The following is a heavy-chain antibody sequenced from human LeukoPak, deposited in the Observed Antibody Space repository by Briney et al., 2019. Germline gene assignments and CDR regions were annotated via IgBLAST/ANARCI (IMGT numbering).Heavy chain of an antibody. CDR3: ASSGPYSSGWYAVDI. V-gene: IGHV3-23*01. J-gene: IGHJ3*02. D-gene: IGHD6-19*01. CDR2: ISGSGGST. CDR1: GFTFGSYA. Sequence: GGSLRLSCAASGFTFGSYAMSWVRQAPGKGLEWVSAISGSGGSTYYADSVKGRFTISRDNSENTLYLQMNSLRAEDTAVYYCASSGPYSSGWYAVDIWGQGTMVTVSS.